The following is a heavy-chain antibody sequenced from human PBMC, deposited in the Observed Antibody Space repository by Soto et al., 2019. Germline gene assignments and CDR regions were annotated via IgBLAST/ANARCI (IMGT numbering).Heavy chain of an antibody. CDR3: ACIFSGGYGYGFYYDGMDV. V-gene: IGHV4-39*01. CDR1: GVSISSSSYY. D-gene: IGHD5-18*01. CDR2: IYYSGST. Sequence: SDTLSLTCTVSGVSISSSSYYWGWIRQPPGKGLEWIGSIYYSGSTYYNPSLKSRVTISVDTSKNQFSLKLSSVTAADTAVYYCACIFSGGYGYGFYYDGMDVWGQGTTVT. J-gene: IGHJ6*02.